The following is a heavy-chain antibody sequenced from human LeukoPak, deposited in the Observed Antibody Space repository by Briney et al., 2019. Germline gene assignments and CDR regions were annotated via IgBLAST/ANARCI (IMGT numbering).Heavy chain of an antibody. CDR2: ITSRSTYI. Sequence: GGSLRLSCAASGFTFSTYTMHWVRQAPGKGLEWVSSITSRSTYINYADSVKGRFTISRDNAKNSLFVQMNSLRAEDTAVYYCAREITSLINYLDYWGRGTLVTVSS. CDR1: GFTFSTYT. CDR3: AREITSLINYLDY. V-gene: IGHV3-21*01. D-gene: IGHD1-20*01. J-gene: IGHJ4*02.